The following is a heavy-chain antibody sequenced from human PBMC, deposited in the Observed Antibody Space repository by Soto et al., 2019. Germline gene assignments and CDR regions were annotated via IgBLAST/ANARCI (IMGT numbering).Heavy chain of an antibody. J-gene: IGHJ3*01. V-gene: IGHV3-23*01. D-gene: IGHD1-20*01. Sequence: EVQLLESGGGLVQPGGSLRLSCAASGFTFSSFVMNWVRQAPGKGLAWVSTISPGADVSHYTDSVKGRFTISRDNSRRTLHLQMDSLRVEDAGVYFCVRRAITATTKWGAFDVWGQGTAVTVSS. CDR2: ISPGADVS. CDR1: GFTFSSFV. CDR3: VRRAITATTKWGAFDV.